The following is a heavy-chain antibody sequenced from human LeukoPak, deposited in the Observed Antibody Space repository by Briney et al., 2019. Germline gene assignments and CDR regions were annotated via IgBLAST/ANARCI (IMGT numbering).Heavy chain of an antibody. CDR3: ARSRPERYCSGGSCYAYEDFDY. CDR2: INPNSGGT. J-gene: IGHJ4*02. V-gene: IGHV1-2*02. CDR1: GYTFTGYY. D-gene: IGHD2-15*01. Sequence: ATVKVSCKASGYTFTGYYMHWVRQAPGQGLEWMGWINPNSGGTNYAQKFQGRVTMTRDTSISTAYMELSRLRSDDTAVYYCARSRPERYCSGGSCYAYEDFDYWGQGTLVTVSS.